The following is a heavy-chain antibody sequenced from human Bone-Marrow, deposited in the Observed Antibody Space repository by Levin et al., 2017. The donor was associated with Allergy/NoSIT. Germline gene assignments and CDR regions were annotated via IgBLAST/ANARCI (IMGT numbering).Heavy chain of an antibody. Sequence: GESLKISCAASGFTFSSYAMYWVRQAPGKGLEWVSTIRNSGASTYYADSVQGRFTISRDNSENTVYLQMNSLRVEDTAVYYCVQAGMLIANLHWGQGTTVTVSS. J-gene: IGHJ6*02. V-gene: IGHV3-23*01. CDR1: GFTFSSYA. CDR3: VQAGMLIANLH. CDR2: IRNSGAST. D-gene: IGHD3-16*01.